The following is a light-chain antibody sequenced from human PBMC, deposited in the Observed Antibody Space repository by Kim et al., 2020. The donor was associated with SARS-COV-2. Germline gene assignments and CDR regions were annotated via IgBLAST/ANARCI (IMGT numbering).Light chain of an antibody. CDR3: TSHADDNSL. CDR2: KIT. CDR1: STAFATYNY. Sequence: QSALTQPPSASGSPGQSVTISCSGTSTAFATYNYVSWSQQHPDKAPKLIIYKITKRPSGVPDRFSGSKSGDTASLTVSGLQTEDEADYYCTSHADDNSLVGTGTKVTVL. V-gene: IGLV2-8*01. J-gene: IGLJ1*01.